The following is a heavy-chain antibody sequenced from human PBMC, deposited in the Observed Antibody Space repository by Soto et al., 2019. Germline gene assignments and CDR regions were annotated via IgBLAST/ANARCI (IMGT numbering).Heavy chain of an antibody. D-gene: IGHD3-9*01. CDR3: ARSTYYDILNGSYYYYDMDV. CDR2: IYSEGTP. Sequence: EGSLRLSCAASGFTVGSNYMSWVRQAPGKGLEWVSVIYSEGTPYYADSVKGRFTISRENSNNTLYLHMNNLRAEDTAVYYCARSTYYDILNGSYYYYDMDVWGQGTTVTVSS. CDR1: GFTVGSNY. V-gene: IGHV3-53*01. J-gene: IGHJ6*02.